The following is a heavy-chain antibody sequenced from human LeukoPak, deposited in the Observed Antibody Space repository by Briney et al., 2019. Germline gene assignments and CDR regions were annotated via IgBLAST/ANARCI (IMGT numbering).Heavy chain of an antibody. V-gene: IGHV4-59*08. Sequence: PSETLPLTCTVSGGSISRYYWNWIRQPPGKGLEWIGLIYHSGSTNYNPSLKSRVTISVDTSKNQFSLKLNSVTAADTALYYCARLDGSGSYRWGYYFDYWGQGALVTVSS. J-gene: IGHJ4*02. CDR3: ARLDGSGSYRWGYYFDY. D-gene: IGHD3-10*01. CDR1: GGSISRYY. CDR2: IYHSGST.